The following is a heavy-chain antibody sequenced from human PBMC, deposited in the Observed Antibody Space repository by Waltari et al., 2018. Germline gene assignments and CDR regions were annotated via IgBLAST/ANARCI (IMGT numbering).Heavy chain of an antibody. V-gene: IGHV1-3*01. Sequence: QVQLVQSGAEVKKPGASVKVSCKASGYTFTSYAMHWVRQAPGQRLEWMGWINAGNGNTKYSQKFQGRVTITRDTSASTAYMELSSLRSEDTAVYYCARGGREVVVYAFNYWGQGTLVTVSS. CDR3: ARGGREVVVYAFNY. D-gene: IGHD2-8*02. CDR2: INAGNGNT. J-gene: IGHJ4*02. CDR1: GYTFTSYA.